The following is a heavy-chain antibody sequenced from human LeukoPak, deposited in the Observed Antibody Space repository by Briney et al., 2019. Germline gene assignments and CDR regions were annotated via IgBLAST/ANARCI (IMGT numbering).Heavy chain of an antibody. D-gene: IGHD3-10*01. J-gene: IGHJ3*02. Sequence: PSETLSLTCVVYGGSFSGYYWSWIRQPPGKGLEWIGEINHSGSTTYNPSLKSRVTISVDTSKQQFSMKLSSVTAADTAVYYCARAAQSYYYGPGSYPAAFDIWSQATMVTVPS. V-gene: IGHV4-34*01. CDR3: ARAAQSYYYGPGSYPAAFDI. CDR1: GGSFSGYY. CDR2: INHSGST.